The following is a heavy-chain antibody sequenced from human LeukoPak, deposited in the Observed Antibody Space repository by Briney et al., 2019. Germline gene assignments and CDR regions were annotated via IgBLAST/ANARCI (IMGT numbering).Heavy chain of an antibody. V-gene: IGHV3-7*01. Sequence: GGSLRLSCAASGFAFSSYWMSWVRQAPVKGLEWVANIKQDGSEKYYVDSVKGRFTISRDNAKTSLYLQMSSLRAEDTAVYYCARDSGDDVAFDIWGQGTMVTVSS. D-gene: IGHD2-21*02. CDR2: IKQDGSEK. CDR3: ARDSGDDVAFDI. CDR1: GFAFSSYW. J-gene: IGHJ3*02.